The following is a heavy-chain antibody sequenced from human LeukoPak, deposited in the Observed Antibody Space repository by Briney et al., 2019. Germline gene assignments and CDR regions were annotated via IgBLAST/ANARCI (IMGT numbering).Heavy chain of an antibody. J-gene: IGHJ4*02. CDR2: ISGSGGNT. V-gene: IGHV3-23*01. CDR3: AKVGVAGSSHYFDY. D-gene: IGHD6-19*01. Sequence: GGSLRLSCAASGFTFSSYAMSWVRQAPGKGLEWVSAISGSGGNTFYADSVKGRFTISRDNSKSTMFLQMNSLRAGDTAVYYCAKVGVAGSSHYFDYWGQGTLVTVSS. CDR1: GFTFSSYA.